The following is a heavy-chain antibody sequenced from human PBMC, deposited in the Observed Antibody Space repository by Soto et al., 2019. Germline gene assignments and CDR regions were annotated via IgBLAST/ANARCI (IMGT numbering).Heavy chain of an antibody. V-gene: IGHV4-39*01. CDR2: IYYSGST. D-gene: IGHD6-19*01. CDR3: ARYSSGWYDNWFDP. J-gene: IGHJ5*02. CDR1: GGSISSSSYY. Sequence: SETLSLTCTVSGGSISSSSYYWGWIRQPPGKGLEWIGSIYYSGSTYYNPSLKSRVTISVDTSKNQFSLKLSSVTAADTAVYYCARYSSGWYDNWFDPWGQGTLVTVS.